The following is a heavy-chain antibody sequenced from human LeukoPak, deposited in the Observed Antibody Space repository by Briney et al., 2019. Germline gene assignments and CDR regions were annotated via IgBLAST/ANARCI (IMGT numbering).Heavy chain of an antibody. V-gene: IGHV3-11*06. CDR3: ARQGLYDSSDFWTFQH. CDR2: ISSSSGYK. Sequence: NPGGSLTLSCAASGFTFSDYYMSWIRQTPEKGLEWLSYISSSSGYKNYADSLKGRFTISRDNAKDSVYLQMNSLSAEETAVYYCARQGLYDSSDFWTFQHWGQGTLVTVSS. CDR1: GFTFSDYY. D-gene: IGHD3/OR15-3a*01. J-gene: IGHJ1*01.